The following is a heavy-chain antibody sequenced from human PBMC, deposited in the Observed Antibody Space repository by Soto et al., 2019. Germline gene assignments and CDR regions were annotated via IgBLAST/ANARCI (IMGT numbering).Heavy chain of an antibody. J-gene: IGHJ1*01. D-gene: IGHD6-6*01. CDR1: GFTFSSYA. CDR3: ARSIAEPGAEYFQQ. Sequence: QVQLVESGGGVVQPGRSLRLSCAASGFTFSSYAMHWVRQAPGKGLEWVALISYDGSNKYYADSVKGRFTISRDNSKSTQYIQMNSLRAGGTAVYYCARSIAEPGAEYFQQWVQGTLVTVSS. CDR2: ISYDGSNK. V-gene: IGHV3-30-3*01.